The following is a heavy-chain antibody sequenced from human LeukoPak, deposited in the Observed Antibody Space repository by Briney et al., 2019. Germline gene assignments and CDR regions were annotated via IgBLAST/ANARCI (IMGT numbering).Heavy chain of an antibody. CDR2: ISTGGTYI. J-gene: IGHJ6*03. CDR3: AKGLRTGVGPYMGYHYYMDV. Sequence: GGSLRLSCAASGFTFSHYCMNWVRHAPGKGLEWVSSISTGGTYIYYADSVKGRFTISRDNSHNTVSLQMNSLRDEDTGVYYCAKGLRTGVGPYMGYHYYMDVWGKGATVTVSS. CDR1: GFTFSHYC. V-gene: IGHV3-21*04. D-gene: IGHD3-16*01.